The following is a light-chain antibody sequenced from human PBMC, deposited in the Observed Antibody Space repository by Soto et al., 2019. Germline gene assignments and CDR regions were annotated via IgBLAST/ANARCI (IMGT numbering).Light chain of an antibody. V-gene: IGKV3-15*01. CDR3: QQGHNWPLT. J-gene: IGKJ2*01. CDR1: QSISTE. Sequence: EIVMTQSPATLSVSPGERATLSCRASQSISTELAWYQQKPGQPPRLLIYSASTRATGVPARFTGSGSGSEFTLTISVLQSEDVAVYYCQQGHNWPLTFVQGTRLEI. CDR2: SAS.